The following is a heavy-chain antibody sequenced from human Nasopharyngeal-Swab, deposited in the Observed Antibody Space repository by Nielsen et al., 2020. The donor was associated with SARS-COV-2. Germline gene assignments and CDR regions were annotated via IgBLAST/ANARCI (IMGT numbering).Heavy chain of an antibody. D-gene: IGHD2-2*01. CDR2: IKHSGST. CDR3: ARGLSGVVPAPILGLGPYYYFYYMDV. Sequence: CAVSGGTFSANNWGGSRQPPGKGQERRGEIKHSGSTNYNPSLKSRVTITVDTSKSQFSLKQTSVTAADTSVYYCARGLSGVVPAPILGLGPYYYFYYMDVWGKGTTVTVSS. J-gene: IGHJ6*03. CDR1: GGTFSANN. V-gene: IGHV4-34*01.